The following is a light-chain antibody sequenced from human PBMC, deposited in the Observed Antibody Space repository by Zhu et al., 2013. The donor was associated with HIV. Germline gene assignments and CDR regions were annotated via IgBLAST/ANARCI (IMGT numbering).Light chain of an antibody. CDR3: QVCLTGRDRQDL. J-gene: IGLJ2*01. CDR2: DDS. CDR1: NIGRES. V-gene: IGLV3-21*02. Sequence: SYVLTQPPSVSVAPGQTARITCGGNNIGRESVHWYQQKPGQAPVLVIYDDSDRPSGIPERFSGSNSGNTATLTISRVEAGDEADYYCQVCLTGRDRQDLFGGGSKLTVL.